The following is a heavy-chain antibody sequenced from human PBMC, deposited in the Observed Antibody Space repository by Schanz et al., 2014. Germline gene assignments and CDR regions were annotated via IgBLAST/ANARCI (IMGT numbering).Heavy chain of an antibody. Sequence: EVQLVESGGGLVQPGGSLRLSCAASGFTLSNSDMHWVRQGTGKGLEWVSTIGYLGDTYYPDSVKGRFTISRDNAKISLYMQMNSLRVEDTAVYYCARLPVGYGSGIWDVWGQGRAVSVSS. D-gene: IGHD3-10*01. CDR2: IGYLGDT. CDR1: GFTLSNSD. CDR3: ARLPVGYGSGIWDV. J-gene: IGHJ6*02. V-gene: IGHV3-13*01.